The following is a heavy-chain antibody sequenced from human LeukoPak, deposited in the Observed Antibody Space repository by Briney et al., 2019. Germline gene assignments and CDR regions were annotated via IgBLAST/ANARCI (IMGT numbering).Heavy chain of an antibody. Sequence: QPGGSLRLSCATSGFTFSNYWMSWVRQAPGKGLEWVANMKEDGSEINYVDSVKGRFTISRDNAQDSLYLQMNSLRAEDTAVYYCARKFGGYCSGTSCQINFDYWGQGTLVTVSS. CDR3: ARKFGGYCSGTSCQINFDY. CDR2: MKEDGSEI. CDR1: GFTFSNYW. J-gene: IGHJ4*02. V-gene: IGHV3-7*01. D-gene: IGHD2-2*01.